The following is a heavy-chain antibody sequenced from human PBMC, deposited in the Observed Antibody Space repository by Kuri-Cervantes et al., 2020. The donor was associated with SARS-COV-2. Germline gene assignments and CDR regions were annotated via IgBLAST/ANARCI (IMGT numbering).Heavy chain of an antibody. CDR3: AKGKIAVAARPTYFDY. CDR1: GFTFSSYW. CDR2: INSDGSST. D-gene: IGHD6-19*01. V-gene: IGHV3-74*01. Sequence: GESLKISCAASGFTFSSYWMHWVRQAPGKGLVWVSRINSDGSSTSYADSVKGRFTISRDNAKNTLYLQMNSLRAEDTAVYYCAKGKIAVAARPTYFDYWGQGTLVTVSS. J-gene: IGHJ4*02.